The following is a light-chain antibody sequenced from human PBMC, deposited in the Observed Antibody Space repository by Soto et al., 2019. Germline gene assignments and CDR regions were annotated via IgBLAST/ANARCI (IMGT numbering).Light chain of an antibody. V-gene: IGKV1-39*01. J-gene: IGKJ1*01. CDR1: QSVRNY. CDR2: DVS. CDR3: QQSYSAPPT. Sequence: DIQMTQSPSSLSASLGDSVTITCRASQSVRNYLNWYQQKPGKAPRLLIYDVSNLQSGVPSRFSGGGHRTDFTLTISSLQPEDFAIYYCQQSYSAPPTFGQGTKV.